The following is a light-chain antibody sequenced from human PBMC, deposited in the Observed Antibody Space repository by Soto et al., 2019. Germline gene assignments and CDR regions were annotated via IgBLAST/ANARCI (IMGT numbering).Light chain of an antibody. CDR3: HQRQSWPRT. CDR2: GAA. J-gene: IGKJ1*01. V-gene: IGKV3-11*01. CDR1: QSVFSS. Sequence: EIVLTQSPGTLSLSPGERATLSCRASQSVFSSLAWYQQKPGQAPRLLIYGAATRATGIPARFSASGSGTDFTLTISDVQPEDFALYYCHQRQSWPRTFGQGTKVDIK.